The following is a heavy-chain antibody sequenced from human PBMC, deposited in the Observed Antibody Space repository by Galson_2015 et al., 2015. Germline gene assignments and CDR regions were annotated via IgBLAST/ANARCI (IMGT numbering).Heavy chain of an antibody. Sequence: SVKVSCKASGYTFTSYAMHWVHQAPGQRLEWMGWINAGNGNTKYSQKFQGRVTITRDTSASTAYMELSSLRSEDTAVYYCARTRVRYGSGSQEFDYWGQGTLVTVSS. J-gene: IGHJ4*02. CDR1: GYTFTSYA. CDR2: INAGNGNT. CDR3: ARTRVRYGSGSQEFDY. D-gene: IGHD3-10*01. V-gene: IGHV1-3*01.